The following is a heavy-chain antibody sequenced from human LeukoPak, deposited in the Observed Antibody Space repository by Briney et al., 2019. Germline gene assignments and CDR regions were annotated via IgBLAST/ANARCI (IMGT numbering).Heavy chain of an antibody. Sequence: SETLSLTCTASGGSISSSSYYWGWIRQPPGKGLEWIGSIYYSGSTYYNPSLKSRVTISVDTSKNQFSLKLSSVTAADTAVYYCARDHDDLPNWFDPWGQGTLVTVSS. CDR3: ARDHDDLPNWFDP. V-gene: IGHV4-39*07. CDR1: GGSISSSSYY. J-gene: IGHJ5*02. CDR2: IYYSGST. D-gene: IGHD1-1*01.